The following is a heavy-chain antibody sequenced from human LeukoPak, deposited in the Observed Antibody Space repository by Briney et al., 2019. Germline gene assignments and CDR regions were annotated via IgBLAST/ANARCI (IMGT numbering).Heavy chain of an antibody. CDR2: IYSGGST. Sequence: PGGSLRLSCAASGFTVSSNYMSWVRPAPRKGLEWVSVIYSGGSTYYTDSVKGRFTISRDNSKNTLFLQMNSLRAEDTAVYYCARGPPLDSSSWYYFDYWGQGTLVTVSS. D-gene: IGHD6-13*01. CDR1: GFTVSSNY. J-gene: IGHJ4*02. V-gene: IGHV3-53*01. CDR3: ARGPPLDSSSWYYFDY.